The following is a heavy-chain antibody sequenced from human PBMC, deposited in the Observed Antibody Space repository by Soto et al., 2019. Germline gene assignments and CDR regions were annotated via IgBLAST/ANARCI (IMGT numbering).Heavy chain of an antibody. D-gene: IGHD3-10*01. CDR1: GVTFGDYA. CDR3: ARDRGGYYGSGSYYYYYYYYKDV. J-gene: IGHJ6*03. V-gene: IGHV3-49*03. CDR2: IRSKAYGGTT. Sequence: PGGSLRLSCTASGVTFGDYAMSWFRQAPGKGLEWVGFIRSKAYGGTTEYAASVKGRFTISRDDSKSIAYLQMNSLRAEDTAVYYCARDRGGYYGSGSYYYYYYYYKDVWGKGTTVTVSS.